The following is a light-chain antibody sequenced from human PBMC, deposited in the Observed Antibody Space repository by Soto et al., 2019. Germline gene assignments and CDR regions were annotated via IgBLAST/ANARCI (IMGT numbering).Light chain of an antibody. V-gene: IGKV4-1*01. CDR2: WAS. Sequence: DIVMTQSPDSLAVSLGERATINCKSSQSVLYSTNNRDSLAWYQQKPGLPPKLLIYWASIRASGVPDRFSGGGSGTDFTLTISSLQAEDVAVYDCQQYYSTMYTFGQGNKLEIK. CDR3: QQYYSTMYT. J-gene: IGKJ2*01. CDR1: QSVLYSTNNRDS.